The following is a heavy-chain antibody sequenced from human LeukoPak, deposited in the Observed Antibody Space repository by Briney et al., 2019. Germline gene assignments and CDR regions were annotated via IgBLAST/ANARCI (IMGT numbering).Heavy chain of an antibody. CDR2: ISSSGSTI. D-gene: IGHD3-22*01. V-gene: IGHV3-11*01. J-gene: IGHJ4*02. CDR3: ARGTSSYYDSSGYLY. Sequence: PGGSLRLSCAASGFTFSDYYMSWIRQAPGKGLEWVSYISSSGSTIYYADSVKGRFTISRDNAKNSLYLQMNSLRAEDTAVYDCARGTSSYYDSSGYLYWGQGTLVTVSS. CDR1: GFTFSDYY.